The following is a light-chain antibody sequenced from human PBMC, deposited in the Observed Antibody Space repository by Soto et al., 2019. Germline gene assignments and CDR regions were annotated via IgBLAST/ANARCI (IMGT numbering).Light chain of an antibody. CDR2: DTD. CDR3: LLSYHGARYVL. V-gene: IGLV7-46*01. Sequence: QAVVTQEPSLTVSPGETVTLTCGSSTGAVTSSHYPYWLQQKPGQAPRTLIYDTDNKHSWTPARFSGSLLGDKAALTLSGAQPEDEADYYCLLSYHGARYVLFGGGTKLTVL. J-gene: IGLJ2*01. CDR1: TGAVTSSHY.